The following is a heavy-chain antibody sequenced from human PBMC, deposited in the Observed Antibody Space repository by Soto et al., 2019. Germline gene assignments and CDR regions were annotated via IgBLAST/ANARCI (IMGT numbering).Heavy chain of an antibody. CDR1: GGSISSADYY. Sequence: SETLSLTCTVSGGSISSADYYWSWIRQPPGKGLEWIGYIYYSGSTYYNPSLKSRVTISVDTSKNQFSLRLSSVTAADTAVYYCARVQGHFWSDYNSWGQGTLVTVSS. D-gene: IGHD3-3*02. CDR3: ARVQGHFWSDYNS. V-gene: IGHV4-30-4*01. J-gene: IGHJ4*02. CDR2: IYYSGST.